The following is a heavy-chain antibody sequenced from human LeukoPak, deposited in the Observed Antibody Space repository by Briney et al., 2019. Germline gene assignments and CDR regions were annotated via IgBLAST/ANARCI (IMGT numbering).Heavy chain of an antibody. D-gene: IGHD6-19*01. V-gene: IGHV4-38-2*02. CDR1: GYSISSGYY. J-gene: IGHJ4*02. CDR3: ARVSSGAVAGTRGPYFDY. CDR2: IYHSGRT. Sequence: SETLSLTCTVSGYSISSGYYWGWIRQPPGKGLEWIGSIYHSGRTYYNPSLKSRVTISVDTSKNQFSLKLSSVTAADTAVYYCARVSSGAVAGTRGPYFDYWGQGTLVTVSS.